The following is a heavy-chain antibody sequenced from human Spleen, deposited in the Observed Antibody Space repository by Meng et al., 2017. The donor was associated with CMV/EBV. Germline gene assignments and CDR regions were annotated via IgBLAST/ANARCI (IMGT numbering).Heavy chain of an antibody. CDR2: ISGSGGST. CDR3: AKATPPGGLDYFDY. J-gene: IGHJ4*02. V-gene: IGHV3-23*01. CDR1: GFIFDDYA. Sequence: GESLKISCAASGFIFDDYAMHWVRQAPGKGLEWVSAISGSGGSTYYADSVKGRFTISRDNSKNTLYLQMNSLRAEDTAVYYCAKATPPGGLDYFDYWGQGTLVTVSS. D-gene: IGHD3-16*01.